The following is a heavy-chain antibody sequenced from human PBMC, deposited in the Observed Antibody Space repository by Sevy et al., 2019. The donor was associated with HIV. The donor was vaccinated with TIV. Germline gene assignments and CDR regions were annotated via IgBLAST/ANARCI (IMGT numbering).Heavy chain of an antibody. CDR1: GLFFSNYG. CDR2: IRFFGSDK. D-gene: IGHD1-26*01. CDR3: AKDSWERQTSYYYYMDV. Sequence: GGSLRLSCTASGLFFSNYGMHWVRQAPGKGLEWVAFIRFFGSDKFYADSVKGRFTISRDNSKNTLYLQMNSLRAEDTAVYYCAKDSWERQTSYYYYMDVWGKGTTVTVSS. J-gene: IGHJ6*03. V-gene: IGHV3-30*02.